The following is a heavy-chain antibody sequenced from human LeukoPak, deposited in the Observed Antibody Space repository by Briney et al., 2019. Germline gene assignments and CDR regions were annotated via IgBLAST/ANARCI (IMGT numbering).Heavy chain of an antibody. CDR2: ISSSSSTI. CDR1: GFTFSSYS. CDR3: ARAGYGDYERGYYFDY. J-gene: IGHJ4*02. D-gene: IGHD4-17*01. V-gene: IGHV3-48*04. Sequence: GGSLRLSCAASGFTFSSYSMNWVRQAPGKGLEWVSYISSSSSTIYYADSVKGRFTISRDNAKNSLYLQMNSLRAEDTAVYYCARAGYGDYERGYYFDYWGQGTLVTVSS.